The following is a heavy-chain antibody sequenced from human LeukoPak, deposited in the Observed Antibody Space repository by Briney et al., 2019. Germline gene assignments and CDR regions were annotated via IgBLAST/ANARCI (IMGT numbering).Heavy chain of an antibody. CDR2: MYYSGNT. CDR3: GGHVRQQLPPKAFDY. J-gene: IGHJ4*02. D-gene: IGHD6-13*01. CDR1: GGSISSGIYY. Sequence: SETVSLTCTVSGGSISSGIYYWGWIRQPPGKGLEWIGRMYYSGNTYYNPSLKSRVTISVDTSKNQLSLKLNSVTAADTAVYYCGGHVRQQLPPKAFDYWGQGTLVTVSS. V-gene: IGHV4-39*01.